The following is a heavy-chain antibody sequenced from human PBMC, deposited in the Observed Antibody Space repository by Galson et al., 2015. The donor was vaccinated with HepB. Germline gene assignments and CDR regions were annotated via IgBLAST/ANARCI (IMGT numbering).Heavy chain of an antibody. Sequence: SETLSLTCTVSGGSISSGGYYWSWIRQHPGKGLEWIGYIYYSGSTYYNPSLKSRVTISVDTSKNQFSLKLSSVTAADTAVYYCARRPKYYYDSSGYPDYWGQGTLVTVSS. D-gene: IGHD3-22*01. J-gene: IGHJ4*02. V-gene: IGHV4-39*01. CDR1: GGSISSGGYY. CDR3: ARRPKYYYDSSGYPDY. CDR2: IYYSGST.